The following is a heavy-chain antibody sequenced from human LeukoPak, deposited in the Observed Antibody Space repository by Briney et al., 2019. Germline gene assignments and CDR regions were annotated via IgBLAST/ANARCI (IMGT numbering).Heavy chain of an antibody. V-gene: IGHV3-7*01. CDR1: GFTFSSYW. D-gene: IGHD3-22*01. J-gene: IGHJ4*02. CDR2: IKQDGSEN. CDR3: ARDGYYYDSSGIGDY. Sequence: GGALRLSCAASGFTFSSYWMSWDRQAPGKGLEWGANIKQDGSENYYVDSVKGRFTISRDNAKNSLYLQMNSLRAEDTAVYYCARDGYYYDSSGIGDYWGQGTLVTVSS.